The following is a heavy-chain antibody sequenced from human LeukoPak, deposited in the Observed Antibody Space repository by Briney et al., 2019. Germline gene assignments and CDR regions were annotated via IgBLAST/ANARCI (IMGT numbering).Heavy chain of an antibody. D-gene: IGHD3-3*01. V-gene: IGHV3-7*01. J-gene: IGHJ4*02. CDR2: IKQDGSEK. CDR3: AGREWFY. Sequence: GGSLRLSCAASGFTFSSYGMHWVRQAPGKGLEWVANIKQDGSEKYYVDSVKGRFTISRDNAKNSLYLQMNSLRAEDTAVYYCAGREWFYWGQGTLVTVSS. CDR1: GFTFSSYG.